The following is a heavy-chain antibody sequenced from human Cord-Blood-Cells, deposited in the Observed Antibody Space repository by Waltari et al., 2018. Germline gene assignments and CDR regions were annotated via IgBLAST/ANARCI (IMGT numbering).Heavy chain of an antibody. CDR2: RSYDGSNK. D-gene: IGHD6-19*01. CDR1: GFTFSSYG. CDR3: AKSGAVAGTAFDI. Sequence: QVQLVESGGGVVQPGRSLRLSCAASGFTFSSYGMHWVRRAPGKGVEWVAVRSYDGSNKYYADSVKGRFTISRDNSKNTLYLQMNSLRAEDTAVYYCAKSGAVAGTAFDIWGQGTMVTVSS. V-gene: IGHV3-30*18. J-gene: IGHJ3*02.